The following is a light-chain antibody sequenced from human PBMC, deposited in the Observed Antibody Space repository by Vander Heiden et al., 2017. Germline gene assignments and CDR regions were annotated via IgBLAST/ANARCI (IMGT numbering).Light chain of an antibody. Sequence: EIVMTHSPATLSVSPGERATLSCRASQSISSNLAWYQQKPGQAPRLLIYGASTRATGIPARFSGSGSGTEFTLTITSLQSEDFAVYHCQQYSNWPLTFGGGTKVEIK. J-gene: IGKJ4*01. CDR2: GAS. CDR1: QSISSN. CDR3: QQYSNWPLT. V-gene: IGKV3-15*01.